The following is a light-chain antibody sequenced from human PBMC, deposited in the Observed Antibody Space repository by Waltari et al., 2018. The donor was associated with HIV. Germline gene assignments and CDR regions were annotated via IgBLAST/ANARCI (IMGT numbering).Light chain of an antibody. CDR2: DVN. Sequence: QSALTQPRSVSGSPGQSVTVSCTGTSSDVGGYNYVSWYQQHPGKAPKLRIYDVNKRPSGVPDRFSCSKSGNTASLTISGLQAEDEADYYCCSYAGNYTLVFGGGTKLTVL. J-gene: IGLJ2*01. CDR1: SSDVGGYNY. CDR3: CSYAGNYTLV. V-gene: IGLV2-11*01.